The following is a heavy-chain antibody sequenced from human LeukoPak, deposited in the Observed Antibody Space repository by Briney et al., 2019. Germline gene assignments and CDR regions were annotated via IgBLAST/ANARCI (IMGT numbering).Heavy chain of an antibody. Sequence: SETLSLTCTVSGGSISSGSYYWSWIRQPPGKGLEWIGEINHSGSTNYNPSLKSRVTISVDTSKNQFSLKLSSVTAADTAVYYCARGHSSGCNYWGQGTLVTVSS. CDR2: INHSGST. D-gene: IGHD6-19*01. CDR1: GGSISSGSYY. V-gene: IGHV4-39*07. J-gene: IGHJ4*02. CDR3: ARGHSSGCNY.